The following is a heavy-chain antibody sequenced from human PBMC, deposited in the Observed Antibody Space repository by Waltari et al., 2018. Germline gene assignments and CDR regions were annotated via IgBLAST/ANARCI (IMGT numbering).Heavy chain of an antibody. CDR1: GYTFTGYY. Sequence: QVQLVQSGAEVKKPGASVKVSCKASGYTFTGYYMHWVRPAPGQGLEWMGRINPNSGGTNYAQKFQGRVTMTRDTSISTAYMELSRLRSDDTAVYYCATPYYYDSTDAFDIWGQGTMVTVSS. CDR3: ATPYYYDSTDAFDI. CDR2: INPNSGGT. V-gene: IGHV1-2*06. J-gene: IGHJ3*02. D-gene: IGHD3-22*01.